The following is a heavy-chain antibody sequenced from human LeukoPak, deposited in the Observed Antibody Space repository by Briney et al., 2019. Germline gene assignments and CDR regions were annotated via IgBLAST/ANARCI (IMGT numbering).Heavy chain of an antibody. CDR1: GLSFSSYG. CDR2: IQYDGSNK. J-gene: IGHJ4*02. V-gene: IGHV3-30*12. Sequence: GGSLRLSCAASGLSFSSYGMHWVRQAPGKGLEWVAFIQYDGSNKFYADSVKGRFTISRDNAKNSLYLQMNSLRAEDTAVYYCARSRYSSSWYDGYYFDYWGQGTLVTVSS. D-gene: IGHD6-13*01. CDR3: ARSRYSSSWYDGYYFDY.